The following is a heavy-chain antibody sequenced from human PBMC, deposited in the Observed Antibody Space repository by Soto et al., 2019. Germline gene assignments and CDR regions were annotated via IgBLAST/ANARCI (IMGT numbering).Heavy chain of an antibody. Sequence: QVQLQQSGPGLVTTSQTLSLTCTVSGGSIRNGNYYWSWLRQLPGKGLEWIGNIYYIGTTSYNPSLKSQVLRSIDTSKNLFPLELTSVLAADTAVYFWARNETTGPGDDTWGQGTVVTVSA. CDR2: IYYIGTT. CDR1: GGSIRNGNYY. J-gene: IGHJ5*02. D-gene: IGHD1-1*01. CDR3: ARNETTGPGDDT. V-gene: IGHV4-31*01.